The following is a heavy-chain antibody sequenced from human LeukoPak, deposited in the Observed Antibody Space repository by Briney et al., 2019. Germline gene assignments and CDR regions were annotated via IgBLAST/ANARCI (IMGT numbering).Heavy chain of an antibody. J-gene: IGHJ3*02. CDR3: AKDHQTYDSSGYYMGRGAFDI. CDR2: ISASGDVT. D-gene: IGHD3-22*01. Sequence: GGSLRLSCAASRFSFSTYPMGWVRQAPGKGLEWVSGISASGDVTFHADPVKGRFTISRDNSKNTLYLQMNSLRAEDTAVYYCAKDHQTYDSSGYYMGRGAFDIWGQGTMVTVCS. CDR1: RFSFSTYP. V-gene: IGHV3-23*01.